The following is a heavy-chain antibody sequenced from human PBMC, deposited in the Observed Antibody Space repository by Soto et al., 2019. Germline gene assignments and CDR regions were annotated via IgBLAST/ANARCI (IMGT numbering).Heavy chain of an antibody. CDR3: AKVTSARVFYFGLDV. J-gene: IGHJ6*02. Sequence: GGSLRLSCAASGFTFTSYAMSWARQAPGKGLEWVSIISGSAGRTYYADSVKGRFIISRDNSKNTLYLQMNSLRAEDTAVYFCAKVTSARVFYFGLDVWGQGTTVTVSS. CDR2: ISGSAGRT. V-gene: IGHV3-23*01. D-gene: IGHD2-2*01. CDR1: GFTFTSYA.